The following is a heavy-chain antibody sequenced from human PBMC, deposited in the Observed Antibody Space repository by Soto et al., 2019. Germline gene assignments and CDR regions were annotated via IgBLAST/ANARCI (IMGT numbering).Heavy chain of an antibody. Sequence: ASVKVSWKASGYTFTSYDINWVRQATGQGLEWMGWMNPNSGNTGYAQKFQGRVTMTRNTSISTAYMELSSLRSEDTAVYYCARGRGKTTVYYYYGMDVWGQGTTVTVSS. CDR1: GYTFTSYD. J-gene: IGHJ6*02. CDR3: ARGRGKTTVYYYYGMDV. V-gene: IGHV1-8*01. D-gene: IGHD4-17*01. CDR2: MNPNSGNT.